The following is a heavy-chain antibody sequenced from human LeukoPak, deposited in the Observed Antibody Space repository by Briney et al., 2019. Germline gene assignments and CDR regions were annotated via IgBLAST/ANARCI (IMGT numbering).Heavy chain of an antibody. CDR1: GFTFSSYA. Sequence: GGSLRLSCAASGFTFSSYAMSWVRQAPGKALEWVSAISGSGGSTYYADSVKGRFTISRDNAKNSLYLQMNSLRAEDTAVYYCARDPYSSSSGSGDYWGQGTLVTVSS. V-gene: IGHV3-23*01. CDR2: ISGSGGST. D-gene: IGHD6-13*01. J-gene: IGHJ4*02. CDR3: ARDPYSSSSGSGDY.